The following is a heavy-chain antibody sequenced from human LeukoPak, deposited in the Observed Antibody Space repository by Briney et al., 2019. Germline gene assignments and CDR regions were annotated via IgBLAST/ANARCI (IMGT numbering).Heavy chain of an antibody. V-gene: IGHV3-21*01. CDR1: GFTFSSYS. CDR2: ISCSSSYI. D-gene: IGHD3-9*01. Sequence: GGSLRLSCAASGFTFSSYSINWVRQAPGKGLEWVSSISCSSSYIYYADSVKGRFTISRDNAKNSLYLQMNSLRAEDTAVYYCARDSYYDILTGYLRYFDYWGQGTLVTVSS. J-gene: IGHJ4*02. CDR3: ARDSYYDILTGYLRYFDY.